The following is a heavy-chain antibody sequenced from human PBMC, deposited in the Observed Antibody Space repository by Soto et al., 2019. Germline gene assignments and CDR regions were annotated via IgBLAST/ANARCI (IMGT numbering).Heavy chain of an antibody. V-gene: IGHV1-18*01. D-gene: IGHD2-8*01. J-gene: IGHJ4*02. Sequence: ASVKVSCKASGGTFSSYAISWVRQAPGQGLEWMGWISPIFGNTNYAQKLQGRVTMTTDTSMSAAYMELRSLRSDDTAVYYCARNKLGYCTNGVCFDPDFWGQGTLVTASS. CDR3: ARNKLGYCTNGVCFDPDF. CDR2: ISPIFGNT. CDR1: GGTFSSYA.